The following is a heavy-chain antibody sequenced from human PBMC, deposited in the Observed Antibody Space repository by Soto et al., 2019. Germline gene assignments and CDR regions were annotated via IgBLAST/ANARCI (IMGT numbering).Heavy chain of an antibody. V-gene: IGHV1-18*01. CDR1: GYTFTNYG. J-gene: IGHJ4*02. CDR2: VNGDSGNT. CDR3: ARGTGLNDGSDL. Sequence: QVHLVQSGGEVKKPGASVKISCQTSGYTFTNYGVTWVRQAPRQGLEWVGWVNGDSGNTNYARNLECTVTMTTVASTATADMELRNLRSDDTAIYYCARGTGLNDGSDLWGQGTVVTVSS. D-gene: IGHD3-10*01.